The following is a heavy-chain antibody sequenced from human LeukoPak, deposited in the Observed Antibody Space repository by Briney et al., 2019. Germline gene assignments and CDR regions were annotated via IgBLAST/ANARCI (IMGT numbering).Heavy chain of an antibody. CDR1: GGSFSGYY. J-gene: IGHJ3*02. Sequence: SETLSLTCAVYGGSFSGYYWSWIRQPPGKGLEWIGEINHSGSTNYNPSLKSRVTISVDTSKNQFPLKLSSVTAADTAVYYCARGRWKGAFDIWGQGTMVTVSS. CDR3: ARGRWKGAFDI. CDR2: INHSGST. V-gene: IGHV4-34*01. D-gene: IGHD4-23*01.